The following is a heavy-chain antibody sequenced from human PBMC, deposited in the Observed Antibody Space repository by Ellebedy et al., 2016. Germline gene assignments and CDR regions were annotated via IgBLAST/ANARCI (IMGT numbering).Heavy chain of an antibody. CDR1: GLIFSDAW. J-gene: IGHJ3*02. V-gene: IGHV3-15*01. CDR3: TTPSGYSSSYYNAFHI. Sequence: GGSLRLSCAASGLIFSDAWMSWVRQAPGKGLEWVGRVTSETEGGATDYAAPVKGRFTISRDDSKNTLYLQMNSLKTEDTAVYYCTTPSGYSSSYYNAFHIWGQGTMVTVSS. D-gene: IGHD6-13*01. CDR2: VTSETEGGAT.